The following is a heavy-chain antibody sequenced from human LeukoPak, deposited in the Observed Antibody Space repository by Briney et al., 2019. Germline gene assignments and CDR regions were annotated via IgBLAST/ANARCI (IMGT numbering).Heavy chain of an antibody. CDR1: GFTVSSNE. Sequence: GGSLRLSCAASGFTVSSNEMSWVRQAPGKGLEWVSSISGGSTSYTQKFQGRVTMTRDTSTSTVYMELSSLRSEDTAVYYCARALHDYNPYYFDYWGQGTLVTVSS. J-gene: IGHJ4*02. CDR3: ARALHDYNPYYFDY. V-gene: IGHV3-38-3*01. CDR2: ISGGST. D-gene: IGHD5-24*01.